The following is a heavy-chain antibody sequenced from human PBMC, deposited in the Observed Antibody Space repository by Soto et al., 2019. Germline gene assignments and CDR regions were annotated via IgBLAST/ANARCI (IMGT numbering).Heavy chain of an antibody. CDR3: AQSIAVAGRLFDY. Sequence: QVQLQQWGAGLLKPSETLSLTCAVYGGSFSGYYWSWIRQPPGKGLEWIGEINHSGSTNYNPSLKSRVTISVDTSKNQFSLKLSSVTAADTAVYYCAQSIAVAGRLFDYWGQGTLVTVSS. J-gene: IGHJ4*02. CDR2: INHSGST. CDR1: GGSFSGYY. D-gene: IGHD6-19*01. V-gene: IGHV4-34*01.